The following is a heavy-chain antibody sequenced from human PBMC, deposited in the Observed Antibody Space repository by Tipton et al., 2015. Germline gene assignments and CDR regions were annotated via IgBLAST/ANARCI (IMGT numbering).Heavy chain of an antibody. Sequence: LRLSCNVSGASVTSGSFQWTWIRQPPGKRLEWIGYTFYSGSTNYNPSLKSRVTTSVDTSKNQFSLKLTSVTTADTAVYYCARHRDKAAFDYWGQGTLVTVSS. D-gene: IGHD6-13*01. CDR1: GASVTSGSFQ. V-gene: IGHV4-61*01. J-gene: IGHJ4*02. CDR3: ARHRDKAAFDY. CDR2: TFYSGST.